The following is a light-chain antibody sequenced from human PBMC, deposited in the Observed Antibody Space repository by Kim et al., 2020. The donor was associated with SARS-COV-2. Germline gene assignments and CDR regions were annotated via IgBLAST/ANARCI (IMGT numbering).Light chain of an antibody. V-gene: IGKV1-39*01. CDR1: QSISSY. J-gene: IGKJ2*01. CDR2: AAS. CDR3: QQSYSTLYT. Sequence: DIQMTQSPSSLSASVGDRVTITCRASQSISSYLNWYQQKPGKATKLLIYAASSLQSGVPSRFSGSGSGTDFTLTISSLQPEDFATYYCQQSYSTLYTIGQGTKLEI.